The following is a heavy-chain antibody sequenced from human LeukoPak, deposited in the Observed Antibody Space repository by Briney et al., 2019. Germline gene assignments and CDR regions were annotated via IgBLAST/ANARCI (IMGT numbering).Heavy chain of an antibody. D-gene: IGHD6-6*01. Sequence: ASVKVSCKASGYTFTDYYMHWLRQAPGQGLEWMGWVNPNSGVTEYAQKFQGWVTMTRDTSINTAYMELSSLRSEETAVYYCATIDFEYSSPSGWYFDYWGQGTLVTVSS. CDR1: GYTFTDYY. CDR2: VNPNSGVT. V-gene: IGHV1-2*04. CDR3: ATIDFEYSSPSGWYFDY. J-gene: IGHJ4*02.